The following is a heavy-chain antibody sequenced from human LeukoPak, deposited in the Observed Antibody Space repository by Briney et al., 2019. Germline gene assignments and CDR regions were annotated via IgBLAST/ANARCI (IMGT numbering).Heavy chain of an antibody. D-gene: IGHD3-22*01. CDR3: AKDLGYYDSSGYLKSSHNFDY. V-gene: IGHV3-7*03. J-gene: IGHJ4*02. CDR1: GFTFSSYW. Sequence: PGGSLRLSXAASGFTFSSYWMSWVRQAPGKGLEWVANIKQDGSEKYYVDSVKGRFTISRDNAKNSLYLQMNSLRAEDTAVYYCAKDLGYYDSSGYLKSSHNFDYWGQGTLVTVSS. CDR2: IKQDGSEK.